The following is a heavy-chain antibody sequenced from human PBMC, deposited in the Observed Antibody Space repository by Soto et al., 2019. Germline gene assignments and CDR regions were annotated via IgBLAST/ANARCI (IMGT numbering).Heavy chain of an antibody. D-gene: IGHD6-13*01. V-gene: IGHV3-23*01. CDR3: AKAGFSSSWSPTYFDF. J-gene: IGHJ4*02. CDR2: ISGTGYNT. CDR1: GFTFTSYA. Sequence: EVQLLESGGGLVQPGGSLRLSCAASGFTFTSYAMNWVRLAPGKGLEWVSAISGTGYNTYYADSVKGRFTICRDNTKNTLYLQMNSLRAEDTAVYYCAKAGFSSSWSPTYFDFWGQGTLVTVSS.